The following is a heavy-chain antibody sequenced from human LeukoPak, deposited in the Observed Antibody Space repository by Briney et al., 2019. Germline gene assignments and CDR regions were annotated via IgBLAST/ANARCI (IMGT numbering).Heavy chain of an antibody. V-gene: IGHV1-8*01. J-gene: IGHJ5*02. CDR3: ARGVLRFLEWLPWFDP. CDR1: GYTFTSYD. D-gene: IGHD3-3*01. CDR2: MNPSSGNT. Sequence: ASVKVSCKASGYTFTSYDINWVRQATGQGLEWMGWMNPSSGNTGYAQKFQGRVTMTRNTSISTAYMELSSLRSEDTAVYYCARGVLRFLEWLPWFDPWGQGTLVTVSS.